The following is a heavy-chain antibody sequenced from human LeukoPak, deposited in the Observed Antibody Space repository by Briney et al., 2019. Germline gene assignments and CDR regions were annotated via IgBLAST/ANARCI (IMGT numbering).Heavy chain of an antibody. CDR3: ARLTTMVRGVGDYFDY. Sequence: SETLSLTCTVSGDPISSYYWSWIRQSPGKGLEWIGYIYYSGSTSYNPSLKSRVTISVDTSESHLSLKLSSVTAADTAVYYCARLTTMVRGVGDYFDYWGQGTLVLVSS. V-gene: IGHV4-59*01. CDR1: GDPISSYY. CDR2: IYYSGST. D-gene: IGHD3-10*01. J-gene: IGHJ4*02.